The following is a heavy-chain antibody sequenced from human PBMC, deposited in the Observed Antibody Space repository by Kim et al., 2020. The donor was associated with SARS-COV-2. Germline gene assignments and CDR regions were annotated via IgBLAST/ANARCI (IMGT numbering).Heavy chain of an antibody. J-gene: IGHJ4*02. V-gene: IGHV3-7*01. Sequence: GGSLRLSCAASGFTFNNYFMTWVRQAPGKGLEWVANINEDESEKNYVDSVKGRFTISRDNAKNLLFLQMRSLRAEDTAVYYCASRIIMGPRLDNWGQGTLVTVYS. CDR3: ASRIIMGPRLDN. CDR2: INEDESEK. CDR1: GFTFNNYF. D-gene: IGHD1-26*01.